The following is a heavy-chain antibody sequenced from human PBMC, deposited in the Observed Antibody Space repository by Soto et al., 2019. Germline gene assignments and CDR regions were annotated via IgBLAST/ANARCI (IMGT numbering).Heavy chain of an antibody. J-gene: IGHJ5*02. CDR3: ARGFLSAEWFDP. D-gene: IGHD2-2*01. CDR1: GGSFSGYY. V-gene: IGHV4-34*01. CDR2: INHSGST. Sequence: PSETLSLTCAVYGGSFSGYYWSWIRQPPGKGLEWIGEINHSGSTNYNPSLKSRVTISVDTSKNQFSLKLSSVTAADTAVYYCARGFLSAEWFDPWGQGTLVTVSS.